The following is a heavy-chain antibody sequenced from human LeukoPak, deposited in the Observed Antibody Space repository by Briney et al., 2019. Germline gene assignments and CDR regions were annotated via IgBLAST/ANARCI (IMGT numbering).Heavy chain of an antibody. CDR3: AKYGGYAFFD. CDR1: GFTFSDCW. Sequence: PGGSLRLSCAASGFTFSDCWMSWVRQAPGKGLEWVANIKPDGSERAYVDSLRGRFTISRDNVKNSLFLQMNSLRVEDTAVYYCAKYGGYAFFDWGQGTLVTVSS. CDR2: IKPDGSER. D-gene: IGHD4-23*01. V-gene: IGHV3-7*01. J-gene: IGHJ4*02.